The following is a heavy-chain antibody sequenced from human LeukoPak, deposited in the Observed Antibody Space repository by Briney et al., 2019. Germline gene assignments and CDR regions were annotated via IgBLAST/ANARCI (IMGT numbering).Heavy chain of an antibody. J-gene: IGHJ4*02. D-gene: IGHD6-19*01. Sequence: QPGRSLRLSCAVSGVTFSSYSMHWVRQAPGKGLEWVAVISYDGSNKYYAASVKGRFTISRDNSKNTLYLQMNSLRAEDTAVYYCARELGSSGGSFDYWGQGTLVTVSS. CDR3: ARELGSSGGSFDY. CDR1: GVTFSSYS. V-gene: IGHV3-30-3*01. CDR2: ISYDGSNK.